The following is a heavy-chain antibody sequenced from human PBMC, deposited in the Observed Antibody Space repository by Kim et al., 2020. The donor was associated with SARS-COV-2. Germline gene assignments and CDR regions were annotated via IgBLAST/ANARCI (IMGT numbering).Heavy chain of an antibody. CDR2: IYYSGST. D-gene: IGHD2-15*01. Sequence: SETLSLTCTVSGGSISSGDYYWSWIRQPPGKGLEWIGYIYYSGSTYYNPSLKSRVTISVDTSKNQFSLKLSSVTAADTAVYYCAREAVVVAATTVIDAFDIWGQGTMVTVSS. CDR3: AREAVVVAATTVIDAFDI. J-gene: IGHJ3*02. CDR1: GGSISSGDYY. V-gene: IGHV4-30-4*01.